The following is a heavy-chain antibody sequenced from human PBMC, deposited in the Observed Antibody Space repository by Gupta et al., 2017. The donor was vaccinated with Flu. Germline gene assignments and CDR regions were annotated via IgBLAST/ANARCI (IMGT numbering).Heavy chain of an antibody. CDR2: IGATGVNT. V-gene: IGHV3-23*01. CDR1: YA. J-gene: IGHJ4*02. Sequence: YAMSWVRQAPGKGLEWVSTIGATGVNTYYSDSVKGRFTISRDNSKDTLHLQMTSLKGDDTAVYFCAKAKTGWYGFEYGGQGTLVAVSP. D-gene: IGHD6-19*01. CDR3: AKAKTGWYGFEY.